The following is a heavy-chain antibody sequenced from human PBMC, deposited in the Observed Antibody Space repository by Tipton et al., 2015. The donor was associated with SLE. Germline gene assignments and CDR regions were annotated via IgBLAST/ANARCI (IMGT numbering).Heavy chain of an antibody. CDR2: MNPNSGNT. CDR1: GYTFTSYD. D-gene: IGHD6-6*01. V-gene: IGHV1-8*01. Sequence: QSGAEVKKPGASVKVSCKASGYTFTSYDINWMRQATGQGLEWMGWMNPNSGNTGYAQKFQGRVTMTRNASISTAYMELSSLRSEDAAVYYCARDADRIAARRGDLDHWGQGTLVTVSS. J-gene: IGHJ4*02. CDR3: ARDADRIAARRGDLDH.